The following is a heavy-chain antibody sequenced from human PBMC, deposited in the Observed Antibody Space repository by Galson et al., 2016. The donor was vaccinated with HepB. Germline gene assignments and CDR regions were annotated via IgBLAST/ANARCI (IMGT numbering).Heavy chain of an antibody. Sequence: SLRLSCAASGFTFSSYWMAWVRQAPGKGLEWVANINQDGSEKSYVDSVKGRFTISRDNAKNSLYLQMNSLRVEDTAVYYCAREGSGGFDYWGQGTLVTVSS. V-gene: IGHV3-7*01. CDR3: AREGSGGFDY. D-gene: IGHD4-23*01. CDR2: INQDGSEK. J-gene: IGHJ4*02. CDR1: GFTFSSYW.